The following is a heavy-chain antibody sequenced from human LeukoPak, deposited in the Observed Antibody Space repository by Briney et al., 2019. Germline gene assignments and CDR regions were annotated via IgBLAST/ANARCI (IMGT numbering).Heavy chain of an antibody. J-gene: IGHJ6*02. V-gene: IGHV3-30*18. Sequence: GGSLRLSCAASGFTFSNYAMHWVRQAPGKGLEWVAVISYDGSSRYYADSVKGRFTISRDSSKNTLYLQMNSLRGEDTAVYYCAKKGSDAMDVWGQGTTVTVPS. CDR2: ISYDGSSR. D-gene: IGHD1-26*01. CDR1: GFTFSNYA. CDR3: AKKGSDAMDV.